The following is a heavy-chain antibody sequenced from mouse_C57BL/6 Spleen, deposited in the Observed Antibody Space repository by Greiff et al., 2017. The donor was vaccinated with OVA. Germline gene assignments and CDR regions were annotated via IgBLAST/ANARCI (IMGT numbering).Heavy chain of an antibody. Sequence: QVQLQQPGAELVKPGASVKMSCKASGYTFTSYWITWVKQRPGQGLEWIGDIYPGSGSTNYNEKFKSKATLTVDTSSSTAYMQLSSLTSEDSAVYYCARQLGYYGSSYGYFDVWGTGTTVTVSS. CDR2: IYPGSGST. J-gene: IGHJ1*03. CDR1: GYTFTSYW. D-gene: IGHD1-1*01. V-gene: IGHV1-55*01. CDR3: ARQLGYYGSSYGYFDV.